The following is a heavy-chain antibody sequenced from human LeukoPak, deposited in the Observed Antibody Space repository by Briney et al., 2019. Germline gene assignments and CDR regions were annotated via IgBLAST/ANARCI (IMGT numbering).Heavy chain of an antibody. CDR1: GFTFSSYW. CDR2: INSDGSST. Sequence: GSLRLSCAASGFTFSSYWMHWVRQAPGKGLVWVSRINSDGSSTSYADSVKGRFTISRDYAKNTLYLQMNSLRAEDTAVYYCARGYSSSRLVDYWGQGTLVTVSS. CDR3: ARGYSSSRLVDY. V-gene: IGHV3-74*01. D-gene: IGHD6-6*01. J-gene: IGHJ4*02.